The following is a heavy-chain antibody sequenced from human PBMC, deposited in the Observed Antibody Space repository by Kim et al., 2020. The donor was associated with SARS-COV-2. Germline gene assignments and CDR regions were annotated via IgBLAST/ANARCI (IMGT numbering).Heavy chain of an antibody. CDR2: IYSDGSR. CDR1: GFTLSSCA. CDR3: GKRGTASSWNPTQA. D-gene: IGHD1-1*01. Sequence: GGSLRLSCAVSGFTLSSCAMSWVRQAPGKGLEWVSAIYSDGSRHYADSVKGRSTISRDISTNTLFLQMNSQRVGDTAIYYCGKRGTASSWNPTQAWGQGTLVTVSS. J-gene: IGHJ5*02. V-gene: IGHV3-23*05.